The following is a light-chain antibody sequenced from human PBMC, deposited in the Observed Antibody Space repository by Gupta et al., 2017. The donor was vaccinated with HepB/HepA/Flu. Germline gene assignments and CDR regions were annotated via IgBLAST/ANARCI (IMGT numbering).Light chain of an antibody. CDR2: DAS. Sequence: EIVLTQLPATLYLSPGERATRSCRASQSVSSYLAWYQQKPGQAPRLLISDASNRATGIPARFSGSGSGTEFTLTISSLEPEDCAVYYCQQRSNWPLTFGGGTKVEIK. CDR1: QSVSSY. CDR3: QQRSNWPLT. J-gene: IGKJ4*01. V-gene: IGKV3-11*01.